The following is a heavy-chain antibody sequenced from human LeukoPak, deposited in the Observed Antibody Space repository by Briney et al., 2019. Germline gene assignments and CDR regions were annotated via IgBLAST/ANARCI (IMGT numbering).Heavy chain of an antibody. CDR1: GFTFSSHA. D-gene: IGHD6-13*01. J-gene: IGHJ4*02. CDR2: ISYDGSNK. V-gene: IGHV3-30-3*01. Sequence: GSLRLSCAASGFTFSSHAMHWVRQAPGKGLEWVAVISYDGSNKYYADSVKGRFTISRDNSKNTLSLQVNSLRAEDTAVYYCARDMFGYSSSEFDYWGQGTLVTVSS. CDR3: ARDMFGYSSSEFDY.